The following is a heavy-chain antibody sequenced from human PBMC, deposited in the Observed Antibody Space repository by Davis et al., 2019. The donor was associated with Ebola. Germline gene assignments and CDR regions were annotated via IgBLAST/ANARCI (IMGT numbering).Heavy chain of an antibody. J-gene: IGHJ6*04. CDR3: ARGWLRGGMDV. CDR2: TYYTSKWYN. D-gene: IGHD5-18*01. CDR1: GDSVSGGSGG. Sequence: HSQTLSLTCGISGDSVSGGSGGWNWIRQSPSRGLEWTGRTYYTSKWYNNYAVFVKSRITISPDTSTNQFSLQLNSVTPEDTALYYCARGWLRGGMDVWGEGTTVTVSS. V-gene: IGHV6-1*01.